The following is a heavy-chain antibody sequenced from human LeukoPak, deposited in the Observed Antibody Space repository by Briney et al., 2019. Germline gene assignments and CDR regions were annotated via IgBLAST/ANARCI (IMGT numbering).Heavy chain of an antibody. V-gene: IGHV1-46*01. CDR1: GYTFTSYY. Sequence: GASVKVSCKASGYTFTSYYMHWVRQAPGQGLEWMGIINPSGGSTSYAQKFQGRVTMTRDTSTSTVYMEVSSLRSEDTAVYYCARGRAAAGIRRGFYYFDYWGQGTLVTVSS. J-gene: IGHJ4*02. D-gene: IGHD6-13*01. CDR3: ARGRAAAGIRRGFYYFDY. CDR2: INPSGGST.